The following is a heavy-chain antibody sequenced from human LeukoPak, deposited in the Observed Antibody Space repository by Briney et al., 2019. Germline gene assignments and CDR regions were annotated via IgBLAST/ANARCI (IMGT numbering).Heavy chain of an antibody. Sequence: SETLSLTCIVSGGSISNHYWSWIPQAPGKGLEWIGYIYYSGSTNYNPSVKSRVTISLDTSKNQFSLRLSSVTAADTAVYYCAKHLTNAYYDMIWFDPWGQGTLVTVSS. D-gene: IGHD3-22*01. V-gene: IGHV4-59*11. CDR3: AKHLTNAYYDMIWFDP. CDR2: IYYSGST. CDR1: GGSISNHY. J-gene: IGHJ5*02.